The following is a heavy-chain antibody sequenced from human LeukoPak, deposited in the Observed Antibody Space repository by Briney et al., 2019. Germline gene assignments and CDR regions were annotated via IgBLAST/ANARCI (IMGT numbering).Heavy chain of an antibody. V-gene: IGHV3-21*01. D-gene: IGHD1-14*01. CDR2: ISSGSTYI. CDR1: GLTFSRYA. Sequence: GGSLRLSCAASGLTFSRYAMSWVRQAPGKGLEWVACISSGSTYIFHADSVRGRFAVSRDNAKNSLYLQMNSLRADDTAVYYCVRENHGSFDYWGRGSLVTVSS. J-gene: IGHJ4*02. CDR3: VRENHGSFDY.